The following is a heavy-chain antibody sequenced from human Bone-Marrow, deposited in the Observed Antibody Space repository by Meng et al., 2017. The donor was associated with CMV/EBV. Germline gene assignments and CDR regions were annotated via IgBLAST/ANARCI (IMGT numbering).Heavy chain of an antibody. V-gene: IGHV4-39*06. CDR1: GGSISSSSYY. CDR2: IYYSGNT. CDR3: ARKLYGNRFDP. J-gene: IGHJ5*02. Sequence: SETMSLTCTVSGGSISSSSYYWGWIRQPPGKGLEWIGNIYYSGNTYYNPSLKSRITISVDTSKNQFTLKLSSVTAADTAVYYCARKLYGNRFDPWVQGTLVTVSS. D-gene: IGHD4-17*01.